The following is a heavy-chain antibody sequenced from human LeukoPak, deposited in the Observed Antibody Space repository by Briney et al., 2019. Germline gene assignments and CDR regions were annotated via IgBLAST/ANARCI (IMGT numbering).Heavy chain of an antibody. Sequence: GGPLRLSCVGSGLTFSGFELNWVRQAPGKGLEWVSYIKDDGSLKTYADSVKGRFTISRDNARNSLYLQMNSLRVEDTAIYYCARRFRDWGQGTLVTVSS. CDR2: IKDDGSLK. J-gene: IGHJ4*02. V-gene: IGHV3-48*03. D-gene: IGHD3-16*01. CDR3: ARRFRD. CDR1: GLTFSGFE.